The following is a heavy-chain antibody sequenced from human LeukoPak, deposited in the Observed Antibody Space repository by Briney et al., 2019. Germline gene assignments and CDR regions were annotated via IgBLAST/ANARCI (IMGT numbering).Heavy chain of an antibody. Sequence: SETLSLTCTVSGGSISSYYWSWLRQPAGKGLEWIGRTYTSESTNYNHSLKSRVTMSVDTSKNHFSLKLRCVAAADTAVYYCARGGSGGYKYPDRNWFDPWGQGNLVTVSS. CDR2: TYTSEST. CDR3: ARGGSGGYKYPDRNWFDP. V-gene: IGHV4-4*07. CDR1: GGSISSYY. D-gene: IGHD6-19*01. J-gene: IGHJ5*02.